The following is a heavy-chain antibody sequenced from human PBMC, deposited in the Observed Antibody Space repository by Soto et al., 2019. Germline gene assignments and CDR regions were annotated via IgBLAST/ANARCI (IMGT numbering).Heavy chain of an antibody. V-gene: IGHV1-69*12. CDR1: GGTFSSYA. Sequence: QVQLVQSGAEVKKPGSSVKVSCKASGGTFSSYAISWVRQAPGQGLEWMGGIIPIFGTANYAQKFQDRVTITANVPKSKASMELSHLRSEEPAVYYCAREAHRGYDGQYYLAHGGQGTQVPVPS. D-gene: IGHD5-12*01. CDR2: IIPIFGTA. CDR3: AREAHRGYDGQYYLAH. J-gene: IGHJ4*02.